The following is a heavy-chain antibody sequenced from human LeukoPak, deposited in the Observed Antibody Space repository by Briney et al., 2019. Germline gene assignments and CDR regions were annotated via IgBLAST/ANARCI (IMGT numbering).Heavy chain of an antibody. CDR3: TKGGYSTSWYWIY. CDR2: IKPDGSEK. CDR1: GFTFSDTL. Sequence: GGSLRLSCAASGFTFSDTLMTWVRQAPGKGLEWVATIKPDGSEKDYVDSVRGRFTISRVNAENPLYLQMNSLRAEDTAVYHCTKGGYSTSWYWIYWGQGTLVTVSS. V-gene: IGHV3-7*03. D-gene: IGHD6-13*01. J-gene: IGHJ4*02.